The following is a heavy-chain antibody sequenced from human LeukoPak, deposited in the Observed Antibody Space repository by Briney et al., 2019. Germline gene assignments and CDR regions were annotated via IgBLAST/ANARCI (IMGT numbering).Heavy chain of an antibody. CDR3: ARHSQWLAIFDY. D-gene: IGHD6-19*01. CDR2: IYDSGST. V-gene: IGHV4-59*08. Sequence: PSETLSLTCTVSGGSISRYYWSCIRKPPGEALEWIGYIYDSGSTNYNPSLKSRVTISVDTSKNQFSLKLSSVTAADTAVYYCARHSQWLAIFDYWGQGTLVTVSS. J-gene: IGHJ4*02. CDR1: GGSISRYY.